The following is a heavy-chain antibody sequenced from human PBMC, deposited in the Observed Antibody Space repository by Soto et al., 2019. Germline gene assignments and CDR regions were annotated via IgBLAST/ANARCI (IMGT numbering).Heavy chain of an antibody. J-gene: IGHJ6*02. V-gene: IGHV1-18*01. CDR1: VYTFTNYG. CDR3: AIKGRDYNAYTGVYSSYGMNG. Sequence: VQLVQSGAEVKQPGASVKVSCKASVYTFTNYGVTWVRQAPGQGLEWMGWINGDNGDTHYAQKVQGKATMHTDKSTRTSHMEMRSLKSADPAVYYCAIKGRDYNAYTGVYSSYGMNGWGQGTTIPVSS. CDR2: INGDNGDT. D-gene: IGHD7-27*01.